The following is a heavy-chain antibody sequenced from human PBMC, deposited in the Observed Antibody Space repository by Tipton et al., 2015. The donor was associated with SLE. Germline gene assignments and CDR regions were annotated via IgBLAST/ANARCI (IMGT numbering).Heavy chain of an antibody. V-gene: IGHV4-38-2*01. CDR1: GYSISSGYF. J-gene: IGHJ4*02. D-gene: IGHD3-22*01. CDR2: KSHTGST. Sequence: GLVKPSETLSLICDVSGYSISSGYFWGWIRQPPGKGLEWIGSKSHTGSTYYNPSLQSRVTISLDTSKNQLSLKLTSVTAADTAVYYCTRDPYYYDSSGSPYSYWGQGTLVTVSS. CDR3: TRDPYYYDSSGSPYSY.